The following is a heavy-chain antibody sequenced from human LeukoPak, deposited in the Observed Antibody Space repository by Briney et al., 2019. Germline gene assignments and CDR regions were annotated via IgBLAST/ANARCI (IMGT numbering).Heavy chain of an antibody. D-gene: IGHD3-10*01. CDR3: AREIISRAPAFDI. Sequence: GGSLRLSCAASGFTFSSYSMNWVRQAPGKGLEWVSYISSSSSTIHYADSVKGRFTISRDNAKNSLYLQMNSLRDEDTAVYYRAREIISRAPAFDIWGQGTMVTVSS. CDR1: GFTFSSYS. J-gene: IGHJ3*02. CDR2: ISSSSSTI. V-gene: IGHV3-48*02.